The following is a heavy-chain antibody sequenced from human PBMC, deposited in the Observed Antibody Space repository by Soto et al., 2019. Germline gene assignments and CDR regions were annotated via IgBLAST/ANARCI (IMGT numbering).Heavy chain of an antibody. J-gene: IGHJ3*02. Sequence: TLSLTCAVYGGSFSGYYWSWIRQPPGKGLEWIGEINHSGSTNYNPSLKSRVTISVDTSKNQFSLKLSSVTAADTAVYYCARGGDYHGSGSYYSFAFDIWGQGTMVTVSS. CDR2: INHSGST. V-gene: IGHV4-34*01. CDR3: ARGGDYHGSGSYYSFAFDI. D-gene: IGHD3-10*01. CDR1: GGSFSGYY.